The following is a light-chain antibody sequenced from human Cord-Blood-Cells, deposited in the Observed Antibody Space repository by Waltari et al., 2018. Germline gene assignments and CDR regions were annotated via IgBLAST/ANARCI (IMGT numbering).Light chain of an antibody. CDR2: AAS. J-gene: IGKJ4*01. CDR3: QQYYIYPHT. V-gene: IGKV1-8*01. CDR1: QGISSY. Sequence: AIRMTQSPSSLSASPGDRVTITCRASQGISSYLAWYQQKPGKAPKILIYAASTLQSGVPSRFSGSGSGTYFTLTISCLQSEDFATYYCQQYYIYPHTFGGGTKVEIK.